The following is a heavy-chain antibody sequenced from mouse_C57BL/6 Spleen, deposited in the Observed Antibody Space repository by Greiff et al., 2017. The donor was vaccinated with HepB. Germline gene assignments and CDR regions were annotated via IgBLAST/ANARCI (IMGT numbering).Heavy chain of an antibody. J-gene: IGHJ1*03. D-gene: IGHD2-10*02. CDR2: IYPGDGDT. CDR1: GYAFSSSW. CDR3: ARGYGNYLSYWYFDV. Sequence: VQLQQSGPELVKPGASVKISCKASGYAFSSSWMNWVKQRPGKGLEWIGRIYPGDGDTNYNGKFKGKATLTADKSSSTAYMQLSSLTSEDSAVYFCARGYGNYLSYWYFDVWGTGTTVTVSS. V-gene: IGHV1-82*01.